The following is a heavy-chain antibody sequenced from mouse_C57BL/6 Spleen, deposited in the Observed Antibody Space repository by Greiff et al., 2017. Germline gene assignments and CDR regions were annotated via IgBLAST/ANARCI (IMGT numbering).Heavy chain of an antibody. D-gene: IGHD4-1*01. V-gene: IGHV1-22*01. CDR2: INPNNGGT. Sequence: VHVKQSGPELVKPGASVKMSCKASGYTFTDYNMHWVKQSHGKSLEWIGYINPNNGGTSYNQKFKGKATLTVNKSSSTAYMELRSLTSEDSAVYYFARSGWDGFDYWGQGTTLTVSS. CDR1: GYTFTDYN. J-gene: IGHJ2*01. CDR3: ARSGWDGFDY.